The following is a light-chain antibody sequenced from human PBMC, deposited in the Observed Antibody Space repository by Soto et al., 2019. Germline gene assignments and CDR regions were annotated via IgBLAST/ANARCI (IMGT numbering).Light chain of an antibody. CDR1: SSDVGGYNY. V-gene: IGLV2-14*01. CDR3: SSYAGSSNV. J-gene: IGLJ1*01. CDR2: EVR. Sequence: QSVLTQPASVSGSPGQSITISCTGTSSDVGGYNYVSWYQQHPGTVPKLMIYEVRNRPSGVSNRFSGSKSGNTASLTVSGLQAEDEADYYCSSYAGSSNVFGTGTKLTVL.